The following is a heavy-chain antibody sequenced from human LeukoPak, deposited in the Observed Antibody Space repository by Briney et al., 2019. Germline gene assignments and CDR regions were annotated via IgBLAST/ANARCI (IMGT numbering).Heavy chain of an antibody. V-gene: IGHV1-8*01. D-gene: IGHD3-10*01. J-gene: IGHJ6*02. CDR2: MNPNSGNT. CDR1: GYTFTSYD. Sequence: ASVKVSCKASGYTFTSYDINWVRQATGQGLEWMGWMNPNSGNTGYAQKFQGRVTMTRNTSISTAYMELSSLRSEDTAVYYCARIAVWFGELLGNYYCGMDVWGQGTTVTVSS. CDR3: ARIAVWFGELLGNYYCGMDV.